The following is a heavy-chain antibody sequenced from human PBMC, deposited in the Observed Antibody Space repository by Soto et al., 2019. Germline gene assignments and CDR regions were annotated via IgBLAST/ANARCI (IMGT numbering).Heavy chain of an antibody. CDR2: IYYSGST. CDR3: AKSDYDINWFDP. J-gene: IGHJ5*02. Sequence: SETLSLTCTVSGGSISSGDYYWSWIRQPPGKGLEWIGYIYYSGSTNYNASLQSRVTISVDRSKNQFSLKLSSVTAADTAVYYCAKSDYDINWFDPWGQGTLVTVSS. CDR1: GGSISSGDYY. V-gene: IGHV4-61*08. D-gene: IGHD3-9*01.